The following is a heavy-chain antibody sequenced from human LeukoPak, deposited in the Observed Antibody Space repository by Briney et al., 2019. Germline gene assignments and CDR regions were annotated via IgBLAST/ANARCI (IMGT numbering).Heavy chain of an antibody. CDR2: IRFDASNR. J-gene: IGHJ5*02. Sequence: GGSLRLSCAASGLTFTNYGMHWVRQAPGKGLEWVAFIRFDASNRYYADSVRGRFTISRDNSKNTISLQMNSLRAEDTAVYYCARRLWFGQPWWFDPWGQGTLVTVSS. V-gene: IGHV3-30*02. CDR3: ARRLWFGQPWWFDP. CDR1: GLTFTNYG. D-gene: IGHD3-10*01.